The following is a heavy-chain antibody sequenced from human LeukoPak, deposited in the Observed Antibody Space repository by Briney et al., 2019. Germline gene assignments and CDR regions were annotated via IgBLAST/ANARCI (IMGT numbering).Heavy chain of an antibody. J-gene: IGHJ4*02. Sequence: SETLSLTCAVSGYSISSGYYWGWIRQPPGKGLEWIGSIYHSGSTYYNPSLKSRVTISVDTSKNQFSLKLSSVTAEDTAVYHCASGNRLVRAFDYWGQGTLVTVSS. CDR1: GYSISSGYY. D-gene: IGHD3-9*01. V-gene: IGHV4-38-2*01. CDR3: ASGNRLVRAFDY. CDR2: IYHSGST.